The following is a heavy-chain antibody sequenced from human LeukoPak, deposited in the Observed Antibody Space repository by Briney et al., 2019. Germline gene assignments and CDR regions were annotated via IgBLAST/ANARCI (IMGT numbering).Heavy chain of an antibody. CDR3: AREIGQLDY. J-gene: IGHJ4*02. D-gene: IGHD3-16*01. CDR2: ISGSGGTT. V-gene: IGHV3-23*01. CDR1: GFSFSYHW. Sequence: GGSLRLSCAASGFSFSYHWMSWVRQAPGKGLEWVSVISGSGGTTYYADSVKGRFTISRDNSKNTLYLQMNSLRAEDTAVYYCAREIGQLDYWGQGTLVTVSS.